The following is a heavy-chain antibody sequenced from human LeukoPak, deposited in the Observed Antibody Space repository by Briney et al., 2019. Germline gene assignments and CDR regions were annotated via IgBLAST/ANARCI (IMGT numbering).Heavy chain of an antibody. J-gene: IGHJ4*02. Sequence: SVKVSCKASGDTFSSYAISWVRQAPGQGLEWMGRIIPIFGTANYAQKFQGRVTITTDESTSTAYMELSSLRSEDTAVYYCASEEVDYYDSSGSFDYWGQGTLVTVSS. D-gene: IGHD3-22*01. CDR1: GDTFSSYA. CDR3: ASEEVDYYDSSGSFDY. CDR2: IIPIFGTA. V-gene: IGHV1-69*05.